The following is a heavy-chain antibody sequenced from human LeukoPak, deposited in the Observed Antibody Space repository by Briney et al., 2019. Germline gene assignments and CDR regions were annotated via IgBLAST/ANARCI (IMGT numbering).Heavy chain of an antibody. CDR3: ARVKVGTTYWFDP. J-gene: IGHJ5*02. D-gene: IGHD1-26*01. Sequence: HPGGSLRLSCAASGFIVNYNYMSWLRQAPGKGLVWVSVIYSGGSTYYADSVKGRFTISRDNSKNMVYLQMNSLRVEDTAVYYCARVKVGTTYWFDPWGQGTLVTVSS. V-gene: IGHV3-66*01. CDR2: IYSGGST. CDR1: GFIVNYNY.